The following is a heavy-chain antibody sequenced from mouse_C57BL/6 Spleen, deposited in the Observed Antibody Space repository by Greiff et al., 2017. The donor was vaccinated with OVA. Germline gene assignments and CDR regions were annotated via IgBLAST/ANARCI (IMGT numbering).Heavy chain of an antibody. CDR3: ARDRDYGFAY. Sequence: EVKLMESGGGLVKPGGSLKLSCAASGFTFSSYAMSWVRQTPEKRLEWVATISDGGSYTYYPDNVKGRFTISRDNAKNNLYLQMSHLKSEDTAMYYCARDRDYGFAYWGQGTLVTVSA. CDR1: GFTFSSYA. D-gene: IGHD2-4*01. CDR2: ISDGGSYT. J-gene: IGHJ3*01. V-gene: IGHV5-4*01.